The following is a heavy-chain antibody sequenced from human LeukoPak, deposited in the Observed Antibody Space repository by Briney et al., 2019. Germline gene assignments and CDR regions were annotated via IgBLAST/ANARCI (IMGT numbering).Heavy chain of an antibody. Sequence: SETLSLTCTVSGGSISRYYWSWIRQPPGKGLEWIGYISYSGSTNYNPSLKSRVTISVDTSKNQFSLKLSSVTAADTAMYYCARLAYYDILTGHTPRPHFDYWGQGTLVTVSS. J-gene: IGHJ4*02. CDR1: GGSISRYY. D-gene: IGHD3-9*01. CDR2: ISYSGST. V-gene: IGHV4-59*08. CDR3: ARLAYYDILTGHTPRPHFDY.